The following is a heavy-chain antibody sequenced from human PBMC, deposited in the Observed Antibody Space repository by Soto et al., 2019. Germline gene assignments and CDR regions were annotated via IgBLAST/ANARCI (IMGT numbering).Heavy chain of an antibody. D-gene: IGHD1-26*01. CDR1: GDSVSSKRAT. Sequence: SQTLSLTCAISGDSVSSKRATWNWIRQSPSRGLEWLGRTYYRSKWSTDYAVSVKGRITVSPDTSKNQFSLRLNSVTPEDTAVYYCARALAGSYDYWGQGTLVTVSS. CDR2: TYYRSKWST. CDR3: ARALAGSYDY. J-gene: IGHJ4*02. V-gene: IGHV6-1*01.